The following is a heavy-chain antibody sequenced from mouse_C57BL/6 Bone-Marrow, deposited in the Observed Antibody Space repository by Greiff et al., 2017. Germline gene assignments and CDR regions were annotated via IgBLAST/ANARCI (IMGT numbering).Heavy chain of an antibody. CDR1: GFTFSDYG. J-gene: IGHJ1*03. Sequence: EVMLVESGGGLVQPGGSLKLSCAASGFTFSDYGMAWVRQAPRKGPEWVAFISNLAYSSYYADTVTGRFTISRENAKNTLYLEMSSLRSEDTAMYYCARRVLLTTVVAHWYFDVWGTGTTVTVSS. CDR3: ARRVLLTTVVAHWYFDV. CDR2: ISNLAYSS. D-gene: IGHD1-1*01. V-gene: IGHV5-15*04.